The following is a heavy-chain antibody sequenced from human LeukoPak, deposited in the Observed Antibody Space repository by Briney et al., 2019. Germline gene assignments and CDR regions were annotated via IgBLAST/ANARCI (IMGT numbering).Heavy chain of an antibody. D-gene: IGHD1-26*01. V-gene: IGHV4-34*01. Sequence: PSETLSLTCAVYGGSFSGYYWSWIRQPPGKGLEWIGEINHSGSTNYNPSLKSRVTISVDTSKNQFSLKLSPVTAADTAVYYCARAVAGKWELPPRLDYWGQGTLVTVSS. CDR3: ARAVAGKWELPPRLDY. CDR2: INHSGST. CDR1: GGSFSGYY. J-gene: IGHJ4*02.